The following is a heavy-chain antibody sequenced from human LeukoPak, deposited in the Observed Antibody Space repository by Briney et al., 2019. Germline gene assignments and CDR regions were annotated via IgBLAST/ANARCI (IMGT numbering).Heavy chain of an antibody. V-gene: IGHV1-69*13. CDR3: ARSPYSSSSRRWGDYYYYYMDV. CDR2: IIPIFGTA. D-gene: IGHD6-6*01. J-gene: IGHJ6*03. CDR1: GGTFSSYA. Sequence: SVKVSCKASGGTFSSYAISWVRQAPGQGLEWMGGIIPIFGTANYAQKFQGRVTITADESTSTAYMELSSLRSEDTAVYYCARSPYSSSSRRWGDYYYYYMDVWGKGTTVTVSS.